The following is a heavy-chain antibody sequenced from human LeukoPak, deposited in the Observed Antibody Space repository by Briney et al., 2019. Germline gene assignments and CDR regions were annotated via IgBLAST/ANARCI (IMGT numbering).Heavy chain of an antibody. V-gene: IGHV1-18*01. CDR2: ISAYNGNT. CDR1: GYTFTSYG. J-gene: IGHJ4*02. CDR3: AGVSSCSSTSCYLGWVDYYFDY. Sequence: GASVKVSCKASGYTFTSYGISWVRQAPGQGLEWMGWISAYNGNTNYAQKLQGRVTMTTDTSTSTAYMELRSLRSDDTAVYYCAGVSSCSSTSCYLGWVDYYFDYWGQGTLVTVSS. D-gene: IGHD2-2*01.